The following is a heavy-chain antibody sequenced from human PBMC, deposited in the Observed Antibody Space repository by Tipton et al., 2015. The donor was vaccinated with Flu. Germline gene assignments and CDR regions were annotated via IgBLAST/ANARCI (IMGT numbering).Heavy chain of an antibody. CDR2: LSGGGGGA. J-gene: IGHJ5*02. CDR1: GFTFSRYG. V-gene: IGHV3-23*01. Sequence: SLRLSCAASGFTFSRYGMSWVRQAPGKGLEWVSFLSGGGGGAKYADSVKGRFTISRDNSKNTLYLQMGSLRAEDMAVYYCARGSTWGQGTLVTVSS. D-gene: IGHD1-26*01. CDR3: ARGST.